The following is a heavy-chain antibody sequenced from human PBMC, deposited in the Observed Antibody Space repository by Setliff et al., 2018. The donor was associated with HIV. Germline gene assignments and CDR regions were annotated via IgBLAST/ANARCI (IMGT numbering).Heavy chain of an antibody. J-gene: IGHJ4*02. V-gene: IGHV1-8*03. D-gene: IGHD3-22*01. CDR2: MNPNSGNT. CDR3: ARIPNHSSGFDY. Sequence: EASVKVSCKASGYTFTSYDINWVRQATGQGLEWMGWMNPNSGNTGYAQKFQGRVTITADESTTTAYMELSSLRSEDTAVYYCARIPNHSSGFDYWGQGTPVTVSS. CDR1: GYTFTSYD.